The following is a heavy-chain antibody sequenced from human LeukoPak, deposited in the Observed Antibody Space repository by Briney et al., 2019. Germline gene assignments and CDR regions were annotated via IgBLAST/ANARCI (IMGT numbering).Heavy chain of an antibody. V-gene: IGHV4-39*07. CDR3: ARDLDFWSGYNWFDP. CDR1: GGSISSGNHY. CDR2: ISYSGTT. Sequence: SETLSLTCTVSGGSISSGNHYWGWIRQSPEKGLEWIGSISYSGTTYYNPSLKSRVTISVDTSKNEFSLKLSSVTAADTAVYYCARDLDFWSGYNWFDPWGQGTLVTVSS. D-gene: IGHD3-3*01. J-gene: IGHJ5*02.